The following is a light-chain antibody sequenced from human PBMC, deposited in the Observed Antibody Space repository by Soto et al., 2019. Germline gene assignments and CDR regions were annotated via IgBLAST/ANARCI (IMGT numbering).Light chain of an antibody. V-gene: IGLV2-11*01. J-gene: IGLJ1*01. CDR2: DVS. CDR1: SSDVGGYNY. CDR3: CSYAGSYYV. Sequence: QSALTQPRSVSGSPGQSVTISCTGTSSDVGGYNYVSWYQQHPGKAPKLMIYDVSKRPSGVPDRFSGSKSGNTASLTISGLQAEAEADYYCCSYAGSYYVFGTGTNVTVL.